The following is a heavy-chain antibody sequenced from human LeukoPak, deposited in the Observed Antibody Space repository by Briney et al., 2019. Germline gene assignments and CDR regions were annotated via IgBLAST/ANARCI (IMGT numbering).Heavy chain of an antibody. CDR2: INTSGGT. CDR3: ARDNGNLYSGYAFDY. CDR1: GVSFSSYY. V-gene: IGHV4-4*07. Sequence: PSETLSLTCTVSGVSFSSYYWSWIRQPAGKGLEWIGRINTSGGTNYNPSLNSRVTMSLDTSKNKLSLKLISVTAADTVVYYCARDNGNLYSGYAFDYWGQGTLVTVSS. D-gene: IGHD5-12*01. J-gene: IGHJ4*02.